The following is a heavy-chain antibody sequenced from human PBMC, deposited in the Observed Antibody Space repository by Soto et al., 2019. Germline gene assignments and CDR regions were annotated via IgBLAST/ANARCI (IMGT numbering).Heavy chain of an antibody. V-gene: IGHV6-1*01. D-gene: IGHD6-19*01. CDR3: ARGVAGSGLYL. CDR1: GDSVSSNTAA. J-gene: IGHJ5*02. Sequence: SETLSLPCAISGDSVSSNTAAWNWIRSSPSRGLEWLGRTYYRSNWRHDYAVSVKRRITVNPDTSKNHFSLQLNSVTPDDTAVYYCARGVAGSGLYLWGQGTLVT. CDR2: TYYRSNWRH.